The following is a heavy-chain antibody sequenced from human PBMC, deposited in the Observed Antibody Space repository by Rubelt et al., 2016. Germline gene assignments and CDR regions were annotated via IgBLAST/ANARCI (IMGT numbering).Heavy chain of an antibody. J-gene: IGHJ4*02. Sequence: QVQLQESGPGLVKPSETLSLTCTVSGGSISSSSHYWGWIRQPPGKGLEWIGSFSYSGRTYDNPSPKSRVTISVDTSKNQFSLKLSSVTAADTAVYYCARGWRRDGYNLYYFDYWGQGTLVTVSS. CDR3: ARGWRRDGYNLYYFDY. CDR1: GGSISSSSHY. CDR2: FSYSGRT. V-gene: IGHV4-39*07. D-gene: IGHD5-24*01.